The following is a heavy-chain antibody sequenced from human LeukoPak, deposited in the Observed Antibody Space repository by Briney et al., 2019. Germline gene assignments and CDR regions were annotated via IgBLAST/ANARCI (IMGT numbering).Heavy chain of an antibody. CDR1: GFTLSTYS. CDR3: ARDRVRWNYLSSVDY. D-gene: IGHD1-7*01. V-gene: IGHV3-48*01. J-gene: IGHJ4*02. Sequence: GRSLRLSCAASGFTLSTYSMNWVRQATGQGLEWVSYISSSSSTISYADSVKGRFTISRDSAKHTLYLQLNRLTSEDTAVHYFARDRVRWNYLSSVDYWGQGTMVTVSS. CDR2: ISSSSSTI.